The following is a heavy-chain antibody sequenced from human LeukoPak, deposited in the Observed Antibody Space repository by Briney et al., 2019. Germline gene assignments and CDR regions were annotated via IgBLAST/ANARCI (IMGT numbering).Heavy chain of an antibody. CDR1: GFTFSSYA. CDR3: VRGMGGGVSNFDY. D-gene: IGHD3-16*01. Sequence: GGSLRLSCAASGFTFSSYAMRWVRQAPGKGLEWVAVISYDGSNKYYADSVKGRFTISRDNSKNTLYLQMNSLRAEDTAVYYCVRGMGGGVSNFDYWGQGTLVTVSS. J-gene: IGHJ4*02. CDR2: ISYDGSNK. V-gene: IGHV3-30*04.